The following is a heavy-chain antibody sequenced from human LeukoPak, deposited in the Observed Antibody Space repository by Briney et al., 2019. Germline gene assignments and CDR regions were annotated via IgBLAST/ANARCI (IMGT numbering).Heavy chain of an antibody. CDR1: GGTFSSYA. J-gene: IGHJ5*02. V-gene: IGHV1-69*13. Sequence: SVNVSCKASGGTFSSYAISWVRQAPGQGLEWMGGIIPIFGTANYAQKFQGRVTITGDESTSPAYMELSSLRSEDTAVYYCARDRGSYCSGGSCYSLDWFDPWGQGTLVTVSS. D-gene: IGHD2-15*01. CDR3: ARDRGSYCSGGSCYSLDWFDP. CDR2: IIPIFGTA.